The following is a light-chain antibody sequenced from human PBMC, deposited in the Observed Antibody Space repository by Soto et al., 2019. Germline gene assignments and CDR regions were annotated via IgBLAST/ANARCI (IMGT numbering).Light chain of an antibody. CDR1: QSVSSSY. CDR3: QQYVSAPLT. J-gene: IGKJ4*01. Sequence: EIVLTQSPGTLSLSPGERATLSCRASQSVSSSYLAWYQQKPGQAPRLLIYGASSRATGIPDRFSGSGSGTDFTLTIRRLEPEDFAVYYCQQYVSAPLTFGGGTKVDIK. CDR2: GAS. V-gene: IGKV3-20*01.